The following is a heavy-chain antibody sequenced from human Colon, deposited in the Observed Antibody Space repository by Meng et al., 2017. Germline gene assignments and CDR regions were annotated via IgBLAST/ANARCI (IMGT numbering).Heavy chain of an antibody. CDR3: ARAVVRGVDADAFDI. CDR1: GDSISSGSYF. Sequence: SETLSLTCTVSGDSISSGSYFWSWIRQPAGKGLEWIGRIYTSGSTNYNPSLESPVTISVDTSRNQFSLKLISVTAADTAVYYCARAVVRGVDADAFDIWGQGTVVTV. J-gene: IGHJ3*02. CDR2: IYTSGST. V-gene: IGHV4-61*02. D-gene: IGHD3-10*01.